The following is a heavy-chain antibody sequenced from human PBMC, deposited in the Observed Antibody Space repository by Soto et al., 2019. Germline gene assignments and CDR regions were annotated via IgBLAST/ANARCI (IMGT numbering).Heavy chain of an antibody. CDR1: GFTFDDYA. D-gene: IGHD2-15*01. CDR2: ISWNSGSI. Sequence: EVQLVESGGGLVQPGRSLRLSCAASGFTFDDYAMHWVRQAPGKGLEWVSGISWNSGSIGYADSVKGRFTISRDNAKNSLYLQMNSLRAEDTALYYFAKDIKLPVTKQFLGAFDIWGQGTMVTVSS. V-gene: IGHV3-9*01. J-gene: IGHJ3*02. CDR3: AKDIKLPVTKQFLGAFDI.